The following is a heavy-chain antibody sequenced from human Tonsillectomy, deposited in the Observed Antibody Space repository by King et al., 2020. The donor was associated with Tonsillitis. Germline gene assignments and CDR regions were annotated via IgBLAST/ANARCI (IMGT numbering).Heavy chain of an antibody. CDR1: GGTFSSYD. V-gene: IGHV1-69*01. CDR2: IIPIFGTS. D-gene: IGHD2-15*01. J-gene: IGHJ6*02. CDR3: ARGGGSPHSGLAV. Sequence: VQLVQSGAEVKKPGSSVKVSCKASGGTFSSYDITWVRQSPGQGLEWMGGIIPIFGTSNYAQKLQGRVTITADESTSTAYMELSSLRSEDTAVYYCARGGGSPHSGLAVWGQGTTVIVSS.